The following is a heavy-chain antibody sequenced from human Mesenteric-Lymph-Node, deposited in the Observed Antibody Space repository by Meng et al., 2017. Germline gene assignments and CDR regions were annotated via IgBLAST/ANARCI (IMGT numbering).Heavy chain of an antibody. CDR1: GYTFTGYY. CDR2: INPNSGGT. V-gene: IGHV1-2*06. CDR3: EGGVGSGRGLILVYFGY. Sequence: ASVKVSCKASGYTFTGYYMHWVRQAPGQGLEGMGRINPNSGGTNYAQKFQVRVTMTRDTSISTAYMELSKLRSDDTAVYYCEGGVGSGRGLILVYFGYWGQGTLVTVSS. J-gene: IGHJ4*02. D-gene: IGHD3-10*01.